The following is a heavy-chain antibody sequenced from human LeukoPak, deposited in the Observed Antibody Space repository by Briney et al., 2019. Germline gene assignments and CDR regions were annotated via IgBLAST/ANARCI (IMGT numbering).Heavy chain of an antibody. J-gene: IGHJ4*02. D-gene: IGHD6-19*01. V-gene: IGHV3-30-3*01. Sequence: GGSLRLSCAASGFTFSSYAMHWVRQAPGKGLEWVAVISYDGSNKYYADSVKGRFTISRDNSKNTLYLQMNSLRGEDTAVYYCARAPVRGAVAGVDYWGQGTLVTVSS. CDR2: ISYDGSNK. CDR3: ARAPVRGAVAGVDY. CDR1: GFTFSSYA.